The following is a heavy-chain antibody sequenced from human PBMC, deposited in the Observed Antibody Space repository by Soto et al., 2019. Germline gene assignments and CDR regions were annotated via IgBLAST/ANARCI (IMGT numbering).Heavy chain of an antibody. CDR1: GFTFSSYA. Sequence: PGGSLRLSCAASGFTFSSYAMSWVRQAPGKGLEWVSAISTTGIATFYADSVTGRFTISRDNSRNTLYLQMNTLRAEDTAIYYCVNAPPQAHFEYWGQGTLVTVSS. CDR3: VNAPPQAHFEY. J-gene: IGHJ4*02. V-gene: IGHV3-23*01. CDR2: ISTTGIAT.